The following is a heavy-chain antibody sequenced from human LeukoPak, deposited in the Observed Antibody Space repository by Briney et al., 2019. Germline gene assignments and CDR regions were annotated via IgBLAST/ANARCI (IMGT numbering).Heavy chain of an antibody. Sequence: PETLTLTCTVSGGSISSYYWSWIRQPPGKGLEWIGYIYYSGSTNYNPSLKSRVTISVDTSKNQFSLKLSSVTAADTAMYYCAREDRSYDFWSGYHHVTWFDPWGQGTLVTVSS. J-gene: IGHJ5*02. CDR1: GGSISSYY. CDR3: AREDRSYDFWSGYHHVTWFDP. V-gene: IGHV4-59*01. D-gene: IGHD3-3*01. CDR2: IYYSGST.